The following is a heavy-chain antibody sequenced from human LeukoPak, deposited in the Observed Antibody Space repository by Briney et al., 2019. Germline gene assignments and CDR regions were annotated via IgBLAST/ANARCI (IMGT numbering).Heavy chain of an antibody. J-gene: IGHJ4*02. CDR1: GYTFTGYY. Sequence: ASVKVSCKASGYTFTGYYMHWVRQAPGQGLEWMGWISAYNGNTNYAQKLQGRVTMTTDTSTSTAYMELRSLRSDDTAVYYCARMDIVVVPAAPPDYWGQGTLVTVSS. V-gene: IGHV1-18*04. CDR3: ARMDIVVVPAAPPDY. CDR2: ISAYNGNT. D-gene: IGHD2-2*03.